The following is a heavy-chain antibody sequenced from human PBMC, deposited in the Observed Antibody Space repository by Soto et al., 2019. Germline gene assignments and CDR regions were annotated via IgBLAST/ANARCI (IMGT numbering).Heavy chain of an antibody. CDR1: GYTFTSYG. Sequence: ASVKVSCKASGYTFTSYGISWVRQAPGQGLEWMGWISAYNGNTNYAQKLQGRVTMTTDTSTSTAYMELRSLRSDDTAVYYCAREQRGRGYYDFWSGYYPKNDDFDIWGQGTMVTVSS. CDR2: ISAYNGNT. J-gene: IGHJ3*02. V-gene: IGHV1-18*04. D-gene: IGHD3-3*01. CDR3: AREQRGRGYYDFWSGYYPKNDDFDI.